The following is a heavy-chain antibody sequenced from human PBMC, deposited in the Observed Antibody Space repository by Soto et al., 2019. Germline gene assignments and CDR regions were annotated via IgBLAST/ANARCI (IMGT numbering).Heavy chain of an antibody. CDR1: GFTFSSYA. D-gene: IGHD3-3*01. CDR2: ISGSGGST. V-gene: IGHV3-23*01. J-gene: IGHJ4*02. CDR3: AKDLPLLRFLEGHPPAAGGY. Sequence: GGSLRLSCAASGFTFSSYAMSWVRQAPGKGLEWVSAISGSGGSTYYADSVKGRFTISRDNSKNTLYLQMNSLRAEDTAVYYCAKDLPLLRFLEGHPPAAGGYWGQGTLVTVSS.